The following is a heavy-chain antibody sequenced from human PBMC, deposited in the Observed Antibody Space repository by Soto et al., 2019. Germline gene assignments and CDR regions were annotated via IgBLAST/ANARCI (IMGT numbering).Heavy chain of an antibody. J-gene: IGHJ5*02. CDR1: GGSMYSYF. V-gene: IGHV4-59*01. CDR2: VYSGGST. Sequence: SSETLSLTCTVSGGSMYSYFWSWIRQPPGKGLEWIGYVYSGGSTNYNPSLKSRVTFSVDTSKNQVSLKLRSVTAADTAVYYCARADRKWLDPWGQGILVTVSS. CDR3: ARADRKWLDP.